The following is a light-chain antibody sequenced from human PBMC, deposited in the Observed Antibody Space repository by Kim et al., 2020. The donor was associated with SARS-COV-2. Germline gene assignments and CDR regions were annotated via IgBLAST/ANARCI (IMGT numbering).Light chain of an antibody. CDR3: QLWDTSSDHWV. CDR1: NIGSKS. J-gene: IGLJ3*02. Sequence: APGKTARITCGGNNIGSKSVHWYQQQPGQAPILVIFYNSDRPSGIPERFSGSNSGNTATLTISRVEAGDEADYYCQLWDTSSDHWVFGGGTQLTVL. CDR2: YNS. V-gene: IGLV3-21*04.